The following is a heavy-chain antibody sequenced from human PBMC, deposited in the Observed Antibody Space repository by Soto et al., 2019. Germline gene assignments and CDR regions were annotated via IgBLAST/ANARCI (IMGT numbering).Heavy chain of an antibody. V-gene: IGHV4-34*02. CDR1: GASFSGHY. Sequence: QVQLQQWGAGLLKSSETLSLTCAFYGASFSGHYWSWIRQAPGKGLEWIGEINHRGTTNYNPSLKSRVTISADTAKNQFSLKLSSVTAADTAVYFCARGVEMAATYFDHWGHGTLVSVSS. D-gene: IGHD2-15*01. CDR3: ARGVEMAATYFDH. CDR2: INHRGTT. J-gene: IGHJ4*01.